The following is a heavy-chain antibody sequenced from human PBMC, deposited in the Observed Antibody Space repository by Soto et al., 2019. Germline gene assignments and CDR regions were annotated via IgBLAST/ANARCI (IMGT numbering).Heavy chain of an antibody. J-gene: IGHJ4*02. CDR1: GFSLSTTGVA. V-gene: IGHV2-5*01. Sequence: QITLKESGPTLVKPTQTLTLTCSFSGFSLSTTGVAVGWIRQPPGKALEWLALIYWNDDERFRPSLKSRLTITKDTSKNQVVLRMTNMDPVDTATYYCAHAGQQLDGVWGDWGPGTLVTVSS. CDR3: AHAGQQLDGVWGD. D-gene: IGHD6-13*01. CDR2: IYWNDDE.